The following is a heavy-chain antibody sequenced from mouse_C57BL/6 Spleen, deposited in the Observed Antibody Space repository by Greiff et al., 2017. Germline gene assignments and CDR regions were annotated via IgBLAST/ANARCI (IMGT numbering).Heavy chain of an antibody. J-gene: IGHJ4*01. D-gene: IGHD3-2*02. CDR2: INPNNGGT. CDR1: GYTFTDYY. Sequence: EVQLQQSGPELVKPGASVKISCKASGYTFTDYYMNWVKQSHGKSLEWIGDINPNNGGTSYNQKFKGKATLTVDKSSSTAYMELRSLTSEDSAVYYCARYLSGYGAMDYWGQGTSVTVSS. V-gene: IGHV1-26*01. CDR3: ARYLSGYGAMDY.